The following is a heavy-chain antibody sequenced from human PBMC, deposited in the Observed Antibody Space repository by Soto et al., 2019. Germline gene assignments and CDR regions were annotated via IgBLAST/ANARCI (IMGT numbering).Heavy chain of an antibody. D-gene: IGHD3-3*01. CDR3: ARGFAYLDFWSGYYAVPGWFDP. CDR2: LYYSGTT. CDR1: GGSISSGDYY. J-gene: IGHJ5*02. Sequence: SETLSLTCTVSGGSISSGDYYWGWFRQPPGKGLEWIGSLYYSGTTYYNSSLKSRVTTSRDTSKNQFSLKLSSVTAADTAVYYCARGFAYLDFWSGYYAVPGWFDPWGQGTLVTVSS. V-gene: IGHV4-39*07.